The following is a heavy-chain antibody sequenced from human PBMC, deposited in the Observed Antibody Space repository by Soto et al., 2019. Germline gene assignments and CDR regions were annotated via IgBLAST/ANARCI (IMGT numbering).Heavy chain of an antibody. V-gene: IGHV3-48*03. CDR1: GFTFSSYE. D-gene: IGHD2-2*01. J-gene: IGHJ6*02. CDR2: ISSSGSTI. Sequence: PEGSLSLSCAASGFTFSSYEMNWVRQAPGKGLEWVSYISSSGSTIYYADSVKGRFTISRDNAKNSLYLQMNSLRAEDTAVYYCARDCTSCHHYYYYGMDVWGQGTTVTVSS. CDR3: ARDCTSCHHYYYYGMDV.